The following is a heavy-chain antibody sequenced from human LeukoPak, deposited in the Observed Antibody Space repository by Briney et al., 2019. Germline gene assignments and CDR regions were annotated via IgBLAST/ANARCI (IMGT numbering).Heavy chain of an antibody. CDR3: ARLLATWDYYYMDV. V-gene: IGHV4-31*03. CDR2: IYYSGST. CDR1: GGSISSGGYY. J-gene: IGHJ6*03. Sequence: KTSETLSLTCTVSGGSISSGGYYWNWIRQHPGKGLEWIGYIYYSGSTYYNPSLKSRVTISVDTSKNQFSLKLSSVTAADTAVYYCARLLATWDYYYMDVWGKGTTVTVSS. D-gene: IGHD3-3*02.